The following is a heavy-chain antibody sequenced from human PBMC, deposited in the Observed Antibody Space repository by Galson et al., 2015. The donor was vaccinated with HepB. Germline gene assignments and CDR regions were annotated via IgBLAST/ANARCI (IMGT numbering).Heavy chain of an antibody. V-gene: IGHV3-11*06. Sequence: SLRLSCAASGFTFSSYAMSWVRQAPGKGLEWVSYISSSSSYTNYADSVKGRFTISRDNAKNSLYLQMNSLRAEDTAVYYCARKFSGYDSFDYWGQGTLVTVSS. CDR1: GFTFSSYA. CDR3: ARKFSGYDSFDY. CDR2: ISSSSSYT. J-gene: IGHJ4*02. D-gene: IGHD5-12*01.